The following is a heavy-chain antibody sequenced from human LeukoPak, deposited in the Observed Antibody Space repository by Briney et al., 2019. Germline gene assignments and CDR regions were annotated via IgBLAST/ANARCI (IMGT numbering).Heavy chain of an antibody. CDR3: VRDCSSISCLGGLDV. V-gene: IGHV3-21*01. J-gene: IGHJ6*04. Sequence: GGSLRLSCAASGLTFSGYRMNWVRQAPGKGLEWVSSISSSSSYINYADSVKGRFTNSRDNGKNSLYLQMNSLRAEDTAVYYCVRDCSSISCLGGLDVWGKGTTVTVSS. CDR2: ISSSSSYI. D-gene: IGHD2-2*01. CDR1: GLTFSGYR.